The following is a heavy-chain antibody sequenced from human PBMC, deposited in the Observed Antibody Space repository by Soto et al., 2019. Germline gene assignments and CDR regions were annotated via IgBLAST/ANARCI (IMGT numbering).Heavy chain of an antibody. CDR3: ATTLYSSSWDKFDP. J-gene: IGHJ5*02. D-gene: IGHD6-13*01. CDR1: GYTLTELS. Sequence: ASVKVSCKVSGYTLTELSMHWVRQAPGKGLEWMGGFDPEDGETIYAQKFQGRVTMTEDTSTDTAYMELSSLRSEDTAVYYCATTLYSSSWDKFDPWGQGTLVTVSS. V-gene: IGHV1-24*01. CDR2: FDPEDGET.